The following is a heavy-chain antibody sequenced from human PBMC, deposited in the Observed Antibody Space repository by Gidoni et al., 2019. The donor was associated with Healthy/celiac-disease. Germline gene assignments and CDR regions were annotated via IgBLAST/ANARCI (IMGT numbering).Heavy chain of an antibody. V-gene: IGHV4-39*01. J-gene: IGHJ5*02. CDR1: GGSISSSSYY. CDR2: IYYSGST. D-gene: IGHD2-2*02. Sequence: QLQLQESGPGLVKPSETLSLTCTVSGGSISSSSYYWGWIRQPPGKGLEWIGSIYYSGSTYYNPSLKSRVTISVDTFKNQFSLKLSSVTAADTAVYYCARHAVVPAAIRRNWFDPWGQGTLVTVSS. CDR3: ARHAVVPAAIRRNWFDP.